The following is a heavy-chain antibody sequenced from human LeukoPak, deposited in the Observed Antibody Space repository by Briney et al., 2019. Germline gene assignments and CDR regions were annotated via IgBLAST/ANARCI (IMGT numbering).Heavy chain of an antibody. CDR3: ANLPYGDYVGYFDY. Sequence: GGSLRLSCAASGFTFSSYAMSWVRQAPGKGLEWVSAISGSGGSTYYADSVKGRFTISRDNSKNTLYLQMNSLRAEDTAVYYCANLPYGDYVGYFDYWGQGTLVTVPS. CDR1: GFTFSSYA. J-gene: IGHJ4*02. V-gene: IGHV3-23*01. CDR2: ISGSGGST. D-gene: IGHD4-17*01.